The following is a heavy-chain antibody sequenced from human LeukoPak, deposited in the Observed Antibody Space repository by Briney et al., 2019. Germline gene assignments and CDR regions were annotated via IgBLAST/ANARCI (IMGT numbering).Heavy chain of an antibody. J-gene: IGHJ4*02. CDR1: GFTFSNHA. CDR3: AKEDTAGSTGSADY. Sequence: GGSLRLSCAASGFTFSNHAMSWVRQAPGKGLEWVSTISGVGGSTYYADSVTVRFTISRDSSDNTLYLQMNSLRAEDTAVYFCAKEDTAGSTGSADYWGQGTLVTVSS. CDR2: ISGVGGST. V-gene: IGHV3-23*01. D-gene: IGHD2-2*01.